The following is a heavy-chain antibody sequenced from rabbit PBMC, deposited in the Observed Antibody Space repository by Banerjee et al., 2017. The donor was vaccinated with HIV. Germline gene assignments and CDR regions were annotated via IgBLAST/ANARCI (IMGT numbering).Heavy chain of an antibody. V-gene: IGHV1S45*01. D-gene: IGHD8-1*01. CDR3: ARDTASSFSSYGMDL. J-gene: IGHJ6*01. Sequence: QEQLVESGGGLVKPEGSLKLSCTASGFSFSNKAVMCWVRQAPGKGLEWIACINAVTGKAVYASWAKGRFTISKTSSTTVTLRMTRLTAADTATYFCARDTASSFSSYGMDLWGQGTLVTVS. CDR1: GFSFSNKAV. CDR2: INAVTGKA.